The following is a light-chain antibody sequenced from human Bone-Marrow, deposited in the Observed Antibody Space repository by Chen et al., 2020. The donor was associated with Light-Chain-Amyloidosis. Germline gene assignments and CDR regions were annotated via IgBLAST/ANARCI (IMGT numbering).Light chain of an antibody. CDR1: SSNIGAHYD. J-gene: IGLJ2*01. V-gene: IGLV1-40*01. CDR3: QSYDSSLSGSV. CDR2: GNN. Sequence: QYVLTQSPSVSGAPGKWVTISCTGSSSNIGAHYDVHWYQQLPGTAPKFLLFGNNRRPSGVPARFSGSKSGASASLVITGLQAEDESDYYCQSYDSSLSGSVFGGGTKLTVL.